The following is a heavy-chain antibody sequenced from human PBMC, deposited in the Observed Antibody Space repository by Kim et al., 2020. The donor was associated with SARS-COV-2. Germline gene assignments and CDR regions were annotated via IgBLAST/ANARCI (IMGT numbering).Heavy chain of an antibody. CDR1: GYTFTSYY. Sequence: ASVKVSCKASGYTFTSYYMHWVRQAPGQGLEWMGIINPSGGSTSYAQKFQGRVTMTRDTSTSTVDMERSSRRSEDTAVYYCARVGGWYRPPYYVDYWGQGTPAPLSS. V-gene: IGHV1-46*01. J-gene: IGHJ4*02. CDR2: INPSGGST. D-gene: IGHD6-19*01. CDR3: ARVGGWYRPPYYVDY.